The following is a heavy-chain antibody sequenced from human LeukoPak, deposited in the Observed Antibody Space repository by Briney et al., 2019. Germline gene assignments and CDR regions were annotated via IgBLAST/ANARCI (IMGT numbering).Heavy chain of an antibody. D-gene: IGHD3-10*02. CDR3: AELGITMVGGV. V-gene: IGHV3-48*03. CDR2: ISSSGSTI. J-gene: IGHJ6*04. CDR1: GFTFSSYE. Sequence: GGSLRLSCAASGFTFSSYEMNWVRQAPGKGLEWVSYISSSGSTIYYADSVKGRFTISRDNAKNSLYLQMNSLRAEDTAVYYCAELGITMVGGVWGKGTRSPSPQ.